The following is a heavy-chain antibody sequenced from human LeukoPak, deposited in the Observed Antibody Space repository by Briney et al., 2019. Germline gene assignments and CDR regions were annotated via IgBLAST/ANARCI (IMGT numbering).Heavy chain of an antibody. CDR1: GGPISSYY. CDR3: ARRNGKAFDI. Sequence: SETLSLTCTVSGGPISSYYWSWIRQPPGKGLEWIGYIYYSGSTNYNPSLKSRATISVDTSKNQFSLKLSSVTAADTAVYYCARRNGKAFDIWGQGTMVTVSS. CDR2: IYYSGST. D-gene: IGHD1-14*01. V-gene: IGHV4-59*01. J-gene: IGHJ3*02.